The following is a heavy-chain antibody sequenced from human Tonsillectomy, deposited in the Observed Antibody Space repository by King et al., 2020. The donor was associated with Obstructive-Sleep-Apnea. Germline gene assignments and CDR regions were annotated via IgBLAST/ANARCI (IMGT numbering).Heavy chain of an antibody. CDR1: GFTFSSYG. V-gene: IGHV3-33*01. CDR2: IWYDGSNK. Sequence: VKLVESGGGVVQPGRSLRLSCAASGFTFSSYGMHWVRQAPGKGLEWVAVIWYDGSNKYYADSVKGRFTISRDNSKNTLYLQMNSLRAEDTAVYYCARDQADDSSGYYDYWGQGTLVTVSS. J-gene: IGHJ4*02. CDR3: ARDQADDSSGYYDY. D-gene: IGHD3-22*01.